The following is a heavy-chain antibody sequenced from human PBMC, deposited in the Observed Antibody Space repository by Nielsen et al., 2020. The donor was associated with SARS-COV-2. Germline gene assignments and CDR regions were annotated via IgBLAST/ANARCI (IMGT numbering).Heavy chain of an antibody. CDR3: RGWLATFDI. Sequence: GESLKISCAASGFTFDDYAMHWVRQAPGKGLEWVAVIWYDGSNKYYADSVKGRFTISRDNSKNTLYLQMNSLRAEDTAVYYCRGWLATFDIWGQGTLVTVSS. CDR1: GFTFDDYA. CDR2: IWYDGSNK. V-gene: IGHV3-33*08. D-gene: IGHD3-22*01. J-gene: IGHJ3*02.